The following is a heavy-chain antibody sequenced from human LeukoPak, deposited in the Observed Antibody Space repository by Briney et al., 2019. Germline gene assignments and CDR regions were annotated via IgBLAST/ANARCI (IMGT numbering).Heavy chain of an antibody. V-gene: IGHV4-31*03. CDR1: GDSISSGGYY. CDR2: IYYSGST. D-gene: IGHD6-6*01. CDR3: AMGIAVRPALERLLNDD. Sequence: PSETLSLTCTVSGDSISSGGYYWSWIRQPPGKGLEWIGYIYYSGSTYYNPSRKSRVTISEDTSKNQPTPRLTAVTPAARAGNSCAMGIAVRPALERLLNDDGGQGTLVTVSA. J-gene: IGHJ4*01.